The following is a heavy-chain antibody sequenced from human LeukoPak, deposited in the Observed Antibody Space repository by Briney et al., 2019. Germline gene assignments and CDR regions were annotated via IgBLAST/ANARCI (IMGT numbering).Heavy chain of an antibody. CDR2: INHSGST. CDR3: ARLEVLLYYYYYIDV. Sequence: PSQTLSLTCTVSGGSISSGSYYWSWIRQPPGKGLEWIGEINHSGSTHYNPSLKSRVTISVDTSKNQFSLKLTSVTAADTAVYYCARLEVLLYYYYYIDVWDRGTTVTVSS. V-gene: IGHV4-39*07. D-gene: IGHD3-10*01. J-gene: IGHJ6*03. CDR1: GGSISSGSYY.